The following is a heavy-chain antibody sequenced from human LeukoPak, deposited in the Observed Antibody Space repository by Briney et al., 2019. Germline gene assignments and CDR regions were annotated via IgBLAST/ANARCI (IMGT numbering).Heavy chain of an antibody. J-gene: IGHJ1*01. CDR2: IYPGDSDT. CDR1: GYSFTSYW. Sequence: GESLKISCKGSGYSFTSYWIGWVRQMPGKGLEWMGIIYPGDSDTRYSPSFQGQVTISADKSISTAYLQWSSLKASETAMYYCARLYCSSTSCYPTAEYFQHWGQGTLVTVSS. CDR3: ARLYCSSTSCYPTAEYFQH. V-gene: IGHV5-51*01. D-gene: IGHD2-2*01.